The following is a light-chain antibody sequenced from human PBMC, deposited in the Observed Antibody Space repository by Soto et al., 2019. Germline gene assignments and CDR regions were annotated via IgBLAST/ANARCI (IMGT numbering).Light chain of an antibody. CDR3: QQYNTWTWT. CDR1: QSVGTN. J-gene: IGKJ1*01. V-gene: IGKV3-15*01. CDR2: GAY. Sequence: EIVMTQSPATLSKSTGERATLSCRASQSVGTNVAWFQQKPGQPPRLLLYGAYTWASGIPVRFSGSGSGTDFTLTISSLQSEDFAIYYCQQYNTWTWTFGQGTRWIS.